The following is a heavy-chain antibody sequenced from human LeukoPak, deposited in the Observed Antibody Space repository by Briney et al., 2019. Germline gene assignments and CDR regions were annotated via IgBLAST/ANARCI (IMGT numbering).Heavy chain of an antibody. D-gene: IGHD6-19*01. CDR3: ARDSIGSGWYTD. Sequence: PGGSLRLFCAASGLILRSYRMMGVRGARGRGLEGVSYISSWRSYIYYADSVKGRFTISRDNTKNSLYLQINSLRADDTAVYYCARDSIGSGWYTDWAQGTLVTVSS. J-gene: IGHJ4*02. V-gene: IGHV3-21*01. CDR2: ISSWRSYI. CDR1: GLILRSYR.